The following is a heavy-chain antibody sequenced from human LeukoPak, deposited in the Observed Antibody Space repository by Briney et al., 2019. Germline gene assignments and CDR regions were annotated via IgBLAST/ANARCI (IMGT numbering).Heavy chain of an antibody. V-gene: IGHV3-7*03. J-gene: IGHJ6*02. Sequence: GGSLRLSCAASGFTLSNHWMTWVRQVPGRGPEWVANVNRDGSETYYLDSVKGRFTITKDNAKNSLYLQMNSLRAEDTALYHCARNNGMDVWGQGTTVIVSS. CDR2: VNRDGSET. CDR3: ARNNGMDV. CDR1: GFTLSNHW.